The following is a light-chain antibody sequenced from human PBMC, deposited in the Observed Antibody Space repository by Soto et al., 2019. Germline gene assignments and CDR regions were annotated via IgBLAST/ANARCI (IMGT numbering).Light chain of an antibody. J-gene: IGLJ2*01. V-gene: IGLV1-44*01. Sequence: QSVLTQPPSASGTPGQRVAISCSGGSSDIGSNPVNWYLHLPGAAPKLLIYRDNQRPSGVPDRFSGSKSGTSASLTISGPQSEDEADYFCSAWDDNIYGPVFGGGTTLTVL. CDR3: SAWDDNIYGPV. CDR1: SSDIGSNP. CDR2: RDN.